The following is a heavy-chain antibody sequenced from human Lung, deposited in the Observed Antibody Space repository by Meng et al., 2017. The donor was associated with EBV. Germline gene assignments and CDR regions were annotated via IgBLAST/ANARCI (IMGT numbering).Heavy chain of an antibody. D-gene: IGHD4-17*01. Sequence: QVQLVQSGAEVKKPGVSVMTSCKASGYTSTRYAMHWVRQAPGQGLEWMGWINTGNGDTRYSQKFQGRVTITRDTSASTVYMELSSLGFEDTAVYYCAAGDYPLFDYWGQGTLVTVSS. CDR2: INTGNGDT. CDR1: GYTSTRYA. V-gene: IGHV1-3*04. CDR3: AAGDYPLFDY. J-gene: IGHJ4*02.